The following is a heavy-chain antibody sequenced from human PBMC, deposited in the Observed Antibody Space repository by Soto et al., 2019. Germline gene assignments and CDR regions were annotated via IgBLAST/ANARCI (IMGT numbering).Heavy chain of an antibody. V-gene: IGHV3-30*03. Sequence: QVQLVESGGGVVQPGRSLRLTCAASGFTFSSNGMHWVRQPPGKGLEWVALIAYDGSKTYYGDSVRGRFTISRDNSENTLFLQMNSLRAEDTAVYYFARWVGGSMFDNSGKYDSWCQGTLVTVSS. CDR1: GFTFSSNG. J-gene: IGHJ5*01. CDR2: IAYDGSKT. CDR3: ARWVGGSMFDNSGKYDS. D-gene: IGHD3-22*01.